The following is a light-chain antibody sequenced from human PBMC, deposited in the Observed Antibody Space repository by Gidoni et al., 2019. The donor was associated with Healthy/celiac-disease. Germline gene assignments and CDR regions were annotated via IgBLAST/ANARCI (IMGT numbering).Light chain of an antibody. J-gene: IGKJ4*01. CDR2: WAS. CDR3: QQYYSTPLT. V-gene: IGKV4-1*01. CDR1: QSVLYSSNNKNY. Sequence: DIVMTQSPDSRAVSLGERATINCKSSQSVLYSSNNKNYLAWYQQKPGQPPNLLIYWASTRESGVPDRFSGSGSGTDFTLTISSLQAEDVAVYYCQQYYSTPLTFGGGTKVEIK.